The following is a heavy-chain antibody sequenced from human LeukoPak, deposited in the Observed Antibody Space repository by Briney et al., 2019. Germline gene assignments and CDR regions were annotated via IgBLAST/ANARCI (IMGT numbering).Heavy chain of an antibody. CDR1: GFTFSSYS. Sequence: GGSLRLSCAASGFTFSSYSMNWLRHAPGKGLEWVSSISSSSSYIYYADSVKGRFTISRDNAKNSLYLQMNSLRAEDTAVYYCARDLGGIAVAGTKMDVWGKGTTVTVSS. CDR3: ARDLGGIAVAGTKMDV. CDR2: ISSSSSYI. V-gene: IGHV3-21*01. J-gene: IGHJ6*04. D-gene: IGHD6-19*01.